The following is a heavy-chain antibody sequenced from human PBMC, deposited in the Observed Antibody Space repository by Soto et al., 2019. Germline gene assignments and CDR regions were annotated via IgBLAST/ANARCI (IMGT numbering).Heavy chain of an antibody. J-gene: IGHJ4*02. CDR3: ARANSGWFPFDY. V-gene: IGHV4-59*01. D-gene: IGHD6-19*01. Sequence: QVQLQESGPGLVKPSETLSLTCTVSGGSISSYYWSWIQQPPGKGLEWIGYIYYSGSTNYNPSLKSRVTISVDTSKNQFSLKLSSVTAADTAVYYCARANSGWFPFDYWGQGTLVTVSS. CDR2: IYYSGST. CDR1: GGSISSYY.